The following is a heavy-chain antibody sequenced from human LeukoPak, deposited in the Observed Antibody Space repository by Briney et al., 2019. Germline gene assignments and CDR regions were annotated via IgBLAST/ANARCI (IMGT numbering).Heavy chain of an antibody. Sequence: GESLKISCKGSGYSFAYYWIGWVRQMPGKGLEWMGIIYPGDSDDRYSPSFQGQVTISVDKSISTTYLQWSSLKASDTAMYYCARHALPAAETNFDYWGQGTLVTVSS. CDR2: IYPGDSDD. CDR1: GYSFAYYW. J-gene: IGHJ4*02. D-gene: IGHD2-2*01. V-gene: IGHV5-51*01. CDR3: ARHALPAAETNFDY.